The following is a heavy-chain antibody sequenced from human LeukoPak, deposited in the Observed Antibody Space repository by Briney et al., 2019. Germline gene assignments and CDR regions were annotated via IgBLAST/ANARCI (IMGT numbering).Heavy chain of an antibody. J-gene: IGHJ3*02. CDR2: INHSGST. CDR3: ARLLMTRWPQATNSNAFDI. Sequence: SETLSLTRAVYGGSFSGYYWSWIRQRPGKGLEWIGEINHSGSTNYNPSLKSRVTISVDTSKNQFSLKLSSVTAADTAVYYCARLLMTRWPQATNSNAFDIWGQGTMVTVSS. CDR1: GGSFSGYY. V-gene: IGHV4-34*01. D-gene: IGHD5-24*01.